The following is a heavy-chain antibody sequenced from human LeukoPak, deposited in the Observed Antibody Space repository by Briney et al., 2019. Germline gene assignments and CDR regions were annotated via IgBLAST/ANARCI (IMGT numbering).Heavy chain of an antibody. V-gene: IGHV3-30-3*01. CDR3: ANNWTDEVYFDY. CDR2: ISYDGGNK. CDR1: GFTFSSYA. Sequence: GGSLRLSCAASGFTFSSYAMHWVRQAPGKGLEWVALISYDGGNKYYADSVKGRFTIFRDNSKNILDLQMNSLRDEDTAVYFCANNWTDEVYFDYWGQGTLVTVSS. D-gene: IGHD1-1*01. J-gene: IGHJ4*02.